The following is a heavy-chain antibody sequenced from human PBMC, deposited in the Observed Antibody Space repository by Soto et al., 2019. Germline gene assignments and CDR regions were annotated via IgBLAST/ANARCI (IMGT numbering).Heavy chain of an antibody. CDR1: GGTFSSYT. CDR2: IIPIFGTA. Sequence: QVQLVQSGAEVKKPGSSVTVSCKASGGTFSSYTISWVRQAPGQGLEWMGGIIPIFGTANYAQKFQGRVTITADESTSTAYMELSSLRSEDTAVXXWXXXXXXXXXXXXXDXXXRGTLVTVSS. CDR3: XXXXXXXXXXXXXDX. V-gene: IGHV1-69*12. J-gene: IGHJ2*01.